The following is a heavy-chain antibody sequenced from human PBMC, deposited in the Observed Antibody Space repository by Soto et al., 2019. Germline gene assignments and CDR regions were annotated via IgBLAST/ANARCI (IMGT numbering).Heavy chain of an antibody. CDR2: ISAYNGNT. Sequence: ASVKVCCKDSGYTFTSYGRSWVRQAPGQGLEWMGWISAYNGNTNYAQKLQGRVTMTTDTSTSTAYMELRSLRSDDTAVYYCARLSITGTYGFDYWGQGTLVTVSS. D-gene: IGHD1-7*01. CDR3: ARLSITGTYGFDY. CDR1: GYTFTSYG. V-gene: IGHV1-18*01. J-gene: IGHJ4*02.